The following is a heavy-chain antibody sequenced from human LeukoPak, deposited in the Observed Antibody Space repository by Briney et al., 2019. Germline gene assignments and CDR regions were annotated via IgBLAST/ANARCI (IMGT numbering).Heavy chain of an antibody. Sequence: PGGSLRLSCAASGFTFSSYAMSWVRQAPGKGLEWVSAISGSGGSTYYADSVKGRFTISRDNSKNTLYLQMNSLRAEDTAVYFCAKTRYNWTSGAFDPWGQGTLVTVSS. D-gene: IGHD1-20*01. V-gene: IGHV3-23*01. CDR1: GFTFSSYA. CDR3: AKTRYNWTSGAFDP. J-gene: IGHJ5*02. CDR2: ISGSGGST.